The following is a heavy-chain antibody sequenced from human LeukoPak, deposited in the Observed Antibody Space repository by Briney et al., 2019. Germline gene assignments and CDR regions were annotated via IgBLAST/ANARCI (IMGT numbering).Heavy chain of an antibody. Sequence: GGSLRLSCAASGFIFSSFSMSWVRQAPGKGLEWLSYTSDSGTTIYYADSLKGRFTISRDNAKNSLYLQMNSLRADDTAVYYCARGRIGENFDYWGQGTLVTVSS. V-gene: IGHV3-48*01. J-gene: IGHJ4*02. D-gene: IGHD2-21*01. CDR3: ARGRIGENFDY. CDR1: GFIFSSFS. CDR2: TSDSGTTI.